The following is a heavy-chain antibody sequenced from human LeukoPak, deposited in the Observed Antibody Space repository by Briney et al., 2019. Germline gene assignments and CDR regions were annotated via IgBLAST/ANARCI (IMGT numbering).Heavy chain of an antibody. V-gene: IGHV3-21*01. CDR1: GFTFSSYS. D-gene: IGHD1-1*01. CDR3: ARCTTGRTFGSLREIKRSREIDY. CDR2: ISSSSSNI. Sequence: GGSLRLSCAASGFTFSSYSMNWVRQAPGKGLEWVSSISSSSSNIYYADSVKGRFTISRDNAKNSLYLRMNSLRVEDTAVYYCARCTTGRTFGSLREIKRSREIDYWGRGTLVTVSS. J-gene: IGHJ4*02.